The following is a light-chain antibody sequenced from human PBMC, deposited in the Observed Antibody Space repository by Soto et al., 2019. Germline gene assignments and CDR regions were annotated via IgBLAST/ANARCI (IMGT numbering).Light chain of an antibody. CDR1: SSDVGGYNS. CDR3: SSLTITSTLEGYV. V-gene: IGLV2-14*01. J-gene: IGLJ1*01. Sequence: QSALTQPASVSGSPGQSISISCTGTSSDVGGYNSVSWYQQHPGKAPKLMIYDVSNRPSGVSNRFSGSKSGNTASLTISGLQAEDEADYYCSSLTITSTLEGYVFGTGTKLTVL. CDR2: DVS.